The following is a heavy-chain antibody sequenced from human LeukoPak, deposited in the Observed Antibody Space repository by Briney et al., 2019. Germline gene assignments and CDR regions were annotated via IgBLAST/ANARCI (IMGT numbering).Heavy chain of an antibody. D-gene: IGHD2-8*01. J-gene: IGHJ5*02. V-gene: IGHV1-69*13. CDR2: IIPIFGTA. CDR3: ARTGPGCIWFDP. Sequence: SVKVSCKASGGTFSSYAISWVRQAPGQGLEWMGGIIPIFGTANYAQKFQGRVTITADESTSTAYMELSSLRSEDTAVYYCARTGPGCIWFDPWGQGTLVTVSS. CDR1: GGTFSSYA.